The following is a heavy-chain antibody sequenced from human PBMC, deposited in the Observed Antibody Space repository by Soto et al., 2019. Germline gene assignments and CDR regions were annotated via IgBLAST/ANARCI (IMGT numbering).Heavy chain of an antibody. CDR2: ISAYNGNT. J-gene: IGHJ4*02. CDR1: GYTFTNFG. D-gene: IGHD5-18*01. CDR3: GRNVYYFDY. Sequence: GASVKVSCKASGYTFTNFGISWVRQAPGQGLEWMGWISAYNGNTNYAQNFQGRVTMTTDTSTSTAYMDPVDTATYYCARMIFGRNVYYFDYWGQGTLVSVSS. V-gene: IGHV1-18*01.